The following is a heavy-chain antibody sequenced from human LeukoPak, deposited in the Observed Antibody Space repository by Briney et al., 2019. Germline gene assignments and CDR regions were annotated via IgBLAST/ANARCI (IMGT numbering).Heavy chain of an antibody. D-gene: IGHD2-21*02. V-gene: IGHV1-46*01. J-gene: IGHJ4*02. CDR3: AKDFVVVPGNVNYFDY. Sequence: ASVKVSCKASGYTFTSYYMHWVRQAPGQGLEWMGIINPSGGSTSYAQKFQGRVTMTRDTSTSTAYMELSSLRSEDTAVYYCAKDFVVVPGNVNYFDYWGQGTLVTVSS. CDR1: GYTFTSYY. CDR2: INPSGGST.